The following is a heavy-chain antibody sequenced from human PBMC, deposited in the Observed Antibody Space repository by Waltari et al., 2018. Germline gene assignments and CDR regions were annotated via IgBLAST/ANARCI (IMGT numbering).Heavy chain of an antibody. J-gene: IGHJ4*02. V-gene: IGHV4-59*01. CDR3: ARDGGWGSYRPFDY. Sequence: QVQLQESGPGLVKPSETLSLTCTVSGGSISSYYCSWIRQPPGEGLEWIGCIYSSGVPNYNPSLKSRVTISVDTSKNQFSLKLNSMTAADTAVYYCARDGGWGSYRPFDYWGQGT. CDR1: GGSISSYY. D-gene: IGHD3-16*02. CDR2: IYSSGVP.